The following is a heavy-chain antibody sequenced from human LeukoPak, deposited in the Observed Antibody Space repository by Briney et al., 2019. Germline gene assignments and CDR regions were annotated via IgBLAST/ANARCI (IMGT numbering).Heavy chain of an antibody. Sequence: SETLSLTCTVSGGSIGSSSYYWGWIRQPPGKGLEWIGSIYYSGSTYYNPSLKSRVTISVDTSKNQFSLKLSSVTAADTAVYYCARGTGPYYYDSSGYYGFWGQGTLVTVSS. CDR3: ARGTGPYYYDSSGYYGF. J-gene: IGHJ4*02. CDR2: IYYSGST. V-gene: IGHV4-39*01. D-gene: IGHD3-22*01. CDR1: GGSIGSSSYY.